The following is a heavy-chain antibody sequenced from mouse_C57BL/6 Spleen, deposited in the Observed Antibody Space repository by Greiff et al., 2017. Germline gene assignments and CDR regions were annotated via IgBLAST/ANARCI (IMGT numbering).Heavy chain of an antibody. V-gene: IGHV1-85*01. J-gene: IGHJ2*01. CDR1: GYTFTSYD. Sequence: QVHVKQSGPELVKPGASVKLSCKASGYTFTSYDINWVKQRPGQGLEWIGWIYPRDGSTKYNEKFKGKATLTVDTSSSTAYMELHSLTSADSAVYFCARDSYYFDYWGQGTTLTVSS. CDR3: ARDSYYFDY. CDR2: IYPRDGST.